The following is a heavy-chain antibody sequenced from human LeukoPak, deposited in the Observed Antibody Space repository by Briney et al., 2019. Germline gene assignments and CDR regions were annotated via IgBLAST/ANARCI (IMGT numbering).Heavy chain of an antibody. CDR1: GFTFSNAW. CDR2: IKSKTDGGAT. J-gene: IGHJ4*02. D-gene: IGHD3-3*01. CDR3: TIDGYDFWSGYYYFDY. V-gene: IGHV3-15*07. Sequence: GGSLRLSCAASGFTFSNAWMNWVRQAPGKGLEWVGRIKSKTDGGATDYAAPVKGRFTISRDDSKNTLYLQMNSLKTEDTAVYYCTIDGYDFWSGYYYFDYWGQGTLVTVSS.